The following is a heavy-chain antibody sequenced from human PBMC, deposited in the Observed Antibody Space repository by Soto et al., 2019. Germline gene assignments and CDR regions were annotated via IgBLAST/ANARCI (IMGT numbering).Heavy chain of an antibody. J-gene: IGHJ4*02. V-gene: IGHV3-30-3*01. CDR3: ARDPPHDSSGYYYYFDY. Sequence: GGSLRLTCAASGFTFSSYAMHWVRQAPGKGLEWVAVISYDGSNKYYADSVKGRFTISRDNSKNTLYLQMNSLRAEDTAVYYCARDPPHDSSGYYYYFDYWGQGTLVTVSS. CDR1: GFTFSSYA. CDR2: ISYDGSNK. D-gene: IGHD3-22*01.